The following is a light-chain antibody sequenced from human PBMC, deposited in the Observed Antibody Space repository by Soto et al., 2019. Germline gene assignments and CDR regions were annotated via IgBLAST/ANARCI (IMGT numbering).Light chain of an antibody. Sequence: QSALTQPVSVSGSPGQSITISCTGTSSDVGAYNFVSWYQQHPGKAPKLIFYEVSNRPPGLSDRFSGSKSGTTASLTISGLQAEDEADYFCSSYTTNKTLLFGGGTKLTVL. CDR1: SSDVGAYNF. V-gene: IGLV2-14*01. J-gene: IGLJ2*01. CDR3: SSYTTNKTLL. CDR2: EVS.